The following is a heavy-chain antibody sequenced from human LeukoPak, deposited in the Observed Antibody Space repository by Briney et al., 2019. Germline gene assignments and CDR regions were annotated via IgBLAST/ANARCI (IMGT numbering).Heavy chain of an antibody. CDR3: AKGMRQWLGPGAFDY. J-gene: IGHJ4*02. D-gene: IGHD6-19*01. CDR2: ISGSGGST. Sequence: GGSLRLSCAASGFTFSSYAMSWVRQAPGKGLEWVSAISGSGGSTYYADSVKGRFTISRDNSKNTLYLQMNSLRAEDTAVYYCAKGMRQWLGPGAFDYWGQGTLVTVSS. CDR1: GFTFSSYA. V-gene: IGHV3-23*01.